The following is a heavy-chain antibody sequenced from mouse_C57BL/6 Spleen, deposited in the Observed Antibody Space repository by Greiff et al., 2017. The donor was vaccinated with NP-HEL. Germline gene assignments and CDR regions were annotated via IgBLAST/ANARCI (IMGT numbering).Heavy chain of an antibody. CDR3: ARVLGRGFAY. Sequence: EVKLQESGGGLVKPGGSLKLSCAASGFTFSSYAMSWVRQTPEKRLEWVATISDGGSYTYYPDNVKGRFTISRDNAKNNLYLQMSHLKSEDTAMYYCARVLGRGFAYWGQGTLVTVSA. CDR2: ISDGGSYT. J-gene: IGHJ3*01. V-gene: IGHV5-4*03. CDR1: GFTFSSYA. D-gene: IGHD4-1*01.